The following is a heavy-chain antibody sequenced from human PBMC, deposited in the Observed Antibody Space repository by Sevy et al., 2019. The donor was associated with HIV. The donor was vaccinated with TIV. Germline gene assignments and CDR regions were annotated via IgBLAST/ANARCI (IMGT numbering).Heavy chain of an antibody. CDR1: GFTFSPYW. Sequence: GGSLRLSCEASGFTFSPYWMTWVRQAPGKGLEGVANIRPDGSDKYYVDSVKGRFTISRDNAKNSLYLQMNSLRADETAMYYCARGVGLDRWGQGALVTVSS. V-gene: IGHV3-7*01. J-gene: IGHJ5*02. D-gene: IGHD1-26*01. CDR3: ARGVGLDR. CDR2: IRPDGSDK.